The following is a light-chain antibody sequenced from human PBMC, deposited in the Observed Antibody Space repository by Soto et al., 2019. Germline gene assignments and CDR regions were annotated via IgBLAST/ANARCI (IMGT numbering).Light chain of an antibody. V-gene: IGLV2-14*01. CDR3: SSFTSSRIYV. CDR2: EVS. J-gene: IGLJ1*01. CDR1: SSDVGGYNY. Sequence: QSVLTQPASVSGSPGQSITISCTGTSSDVGGYNYVSWFQLHPGKAPKLMVYEVSNRPSGISSRFSGPKSGNTASLTISGLQAEDEADYYCSSFTSSRIYVFGTGTKVTVL.